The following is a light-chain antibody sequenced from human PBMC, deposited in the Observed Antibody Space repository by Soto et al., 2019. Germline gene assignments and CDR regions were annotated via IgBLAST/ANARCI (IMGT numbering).Light chain of an antibody. CDR3: LQHNATPWT. CDR1: QGISND. V-gene: IGKV1-17*03. CDR2: AAS. J-gene: IGKJ1*01. Sequence: DIQMTQSPSAVSASVGDRVTITCRASQGISNDLAWFQQKPGKVPKRLIFAASILQYGVPSRFSGSGSGTEFTLTITSLQAEDFATYFCLQHNATPWTFGQGTRVDVK.